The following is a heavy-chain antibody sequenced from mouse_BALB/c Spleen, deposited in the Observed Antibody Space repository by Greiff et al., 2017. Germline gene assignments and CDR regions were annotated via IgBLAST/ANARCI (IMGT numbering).Heavy chain of an antibody. CDR2: INPSSGYT. CDR1: GYTFTSYT. V-gene: IGHV1-4*01. CDR3: ARRIYYGYDCYAMDY. J-gene: IGHJ4*01. D-gene: IGHD2-2*01. Sequence: QVQLQQSGAELARPGASVKMSCKASGYTFTSYTMHWVKQRPGQGLEWIGYINPSSGYTNYNQKFKDKATLTADKSSSTAYMQLSSLTSEDSAVYYCARRIYYGYDCYAMDYWGQGTSVTVSS.